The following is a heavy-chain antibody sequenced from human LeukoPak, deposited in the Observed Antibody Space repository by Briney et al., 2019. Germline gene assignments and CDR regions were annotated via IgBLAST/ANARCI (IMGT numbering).Heavy chain of an antibody. CDR2: IWYDGSNK. CDR1: EFTFSTYW. CDR3: ARGGRTTWHGMDV. Sequence: GGSLRLSCAASEFTFSTYWMTWVRQAPGKGLEWVAVIWYDGSNKNYADSVKGRFTISRDNSKNTLYLQMNSLGAEDTAVYYCARGGRTTWHGMDVWGQGTTVTVSS. V-gene: IGHV3-33*08. J-gene: IGHJ6*02. D-gene: IGHD4-17*01.